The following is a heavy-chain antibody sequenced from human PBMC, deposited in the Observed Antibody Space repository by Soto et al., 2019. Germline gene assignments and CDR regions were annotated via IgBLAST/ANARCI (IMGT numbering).Heavy chain of an antibody. CDR1: GFTFNSYA. D-gene: IGHD6-13*01. CDR3: ASGEVATAFN. CDR2: TWYGGTKN. V-gene: IGHV3-33*08. Sequence: QVQLVESGGGVVQPGRSLTLSCSASGFTFNSYAMHWVRQAPGKGLEWVAVTWYGGTKNYYRDSVKGRFTISSDNSKNTPHLQRNRLNAEDTAVYYCASGEVATAFNWGQGTLVSVS. J-gene: IGHJ4*02.